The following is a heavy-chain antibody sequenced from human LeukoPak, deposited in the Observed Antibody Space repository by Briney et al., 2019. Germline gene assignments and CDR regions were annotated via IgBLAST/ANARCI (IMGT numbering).Heavy chain of an antibody. V-gene: IGHV4-59*01. CDR1: GGSISSYY. Sequence: PSETLSLTCTVSGGSISSYYWSWIRQPPGKGLEWIGYIYYSGSTNYNPSLKSRVTISVDTSKNQFSLKLSSVTAADTAVYYCARGGDIVVVVAAAGDAFDIWGQGTMVTVSS. D-gene: IGHD2-15*01. CDR3: ARGGDIVVVVAAAGDAFDI. J-gene: IGHJ3*02. CDR2: IYYSGST.